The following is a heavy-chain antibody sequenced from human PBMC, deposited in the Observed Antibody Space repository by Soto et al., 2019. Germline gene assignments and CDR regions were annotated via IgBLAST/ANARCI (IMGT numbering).Heavy chain of an antibody. V-gene: IGHV1-69*01. CDR1: GGTFNTYT. J-gene: IGHJ6*02. Sequence: QVQLVQSGAEVKKPGSSVKVSCKAAGGTFNTYTISWVRQVPGQGLEWMGGIMPLYAKPTYAQPFLGRLTIAADEHPSTVYMELSSLRSEDTALYYCASLNNWSSGDGRIDVWGRGTAVSVSS. CDR2: IMPLYAKP. D-gene: IGHD1-26*01. CDR3: ASLNNWSSGDGRIDV.